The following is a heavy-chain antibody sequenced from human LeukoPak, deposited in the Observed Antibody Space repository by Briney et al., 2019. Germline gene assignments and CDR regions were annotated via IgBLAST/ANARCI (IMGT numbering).Heavy chain of an antibody. J-gene: IGHJ5*02. CDR2: IYTSGGT. CDR1: GGSISSYY. CDR3: ARGKYYYGSGSYYNENWFDP. Sequence: SETLSLTCTVSGGSISSYYWSWIRQPAGKGLEWIGRIYTSGGTNYNPSLKSRVTMSVDTSKNQFSLKLSSVTAADTAVYYCARGKYYYGSGSYYNENWFDPWGQGTLVTVSS. D-gene: IGHD3-10*01. V-gene: IGHV4-4*07.